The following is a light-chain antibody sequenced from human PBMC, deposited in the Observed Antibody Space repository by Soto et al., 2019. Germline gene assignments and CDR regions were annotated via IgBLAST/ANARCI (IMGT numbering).Light chain of an antibody. CDR3: QQYGISGT. V-gene: IGKV3-20*01. J-gene: IGKJ1*01. Sequence: EIVLTQSPGTLSVSPGGIATLSCRASQSISDTLAWYQQKPGQAPRLLIHGASTRATGFPARFSGSGSGTDFTLTISRLEPEDFAVYYCQQYGISGTFGQGTKVDIK. CDR2: GAS. CDR1: QSISDT.